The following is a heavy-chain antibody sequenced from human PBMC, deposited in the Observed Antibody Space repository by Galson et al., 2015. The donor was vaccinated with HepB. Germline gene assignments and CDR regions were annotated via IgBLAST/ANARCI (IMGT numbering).Heavy chain of an antibody. CDR3: ARGPRSSGWYCFDY. Sequence: SLRLSCAASGFTFSSYSMNWVRRAPGKGLEWVSSISSGSSYIYYADSVKGRFTISRDNAKNSLYLQMNSLRAEDTAVYYCARGPRSSGWYCFDYWGQGTLVTVSS. J-gene: IGHJ4*02. CDR2: ISSGSSYI. V-gene: IGHV3-21*01. CDR1: GFTFSSYS. D-gene: IGHD6-19*01.